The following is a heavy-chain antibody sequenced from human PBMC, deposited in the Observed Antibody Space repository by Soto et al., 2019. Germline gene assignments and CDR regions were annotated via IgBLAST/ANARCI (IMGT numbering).Heavy chain of an antibody. D-gene: IGHD6-19*01. V-gene: IGHV4-39*01. CDR2: IYYSGST. CDR1: GGSISSSSYY. J-gene: IGHJ4*02. CDR3: ARASSGWYKNFDY. Sequence: SETLSLTCTVYGGSISSSSYYWGWIRQPPGKGLEWIGSIYYSGSTYYNPSLKSRVTISVDTSKNQFSLKLSSVTAADTAVYYCARASSGWYKNFDYWGQGTLVTVSS.